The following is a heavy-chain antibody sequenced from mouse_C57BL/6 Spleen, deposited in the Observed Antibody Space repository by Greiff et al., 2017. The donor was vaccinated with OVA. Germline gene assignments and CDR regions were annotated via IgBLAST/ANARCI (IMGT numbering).Heavy chain of an antibody. CDR1: GYTFTDYT. J-gene: IGHJ3*01. CDR3: ARGEQLRAWFAY. Sequence: VQLQQSGPELVKPGASVKIPCKASGYTFTDYTMDWVKQSPGKSLEWIGDINPNNGGTIYNQKFKGKATLNVDKSSRTAYMELRSLTSEDTAVYYCARGEQLRAWFAYWGQGTLVTVSA. V-gene: IGHV1-18*01. D-gene: IGHD3-2*02. CDR2: INPNNGGT.